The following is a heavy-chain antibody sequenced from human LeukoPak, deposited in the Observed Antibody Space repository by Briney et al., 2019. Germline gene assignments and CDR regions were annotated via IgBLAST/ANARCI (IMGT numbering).Heavy chain of an antibody. D-gene: IGHD2-15*01. Sequence: ASVKVSCKASGYTFTGYYMHWVRQAPGQGLEWMGWINPNSGGTNYAQKFQGRVTMTRDTSISTAYMELSRLRSDDTAVYYCARVDLGDCSGGSCYGQYNWFDRWGQGTLVTASS. CDR1: GYTFTGYY. J-gene: IGHJ5*02. V-gene: IGHV1-2*02. CDR3: ARVDLGDCSGGSCYGQYNWFDR. CDR2: INPNSGGT.